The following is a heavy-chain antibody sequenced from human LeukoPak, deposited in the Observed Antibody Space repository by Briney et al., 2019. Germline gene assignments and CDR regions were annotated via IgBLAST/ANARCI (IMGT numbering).Heavy chain of an antibody. J-gene: IGHJ4*02. CDR1: GFPLGDYA. D-gene: IGHD6-19*01. V-gene: IGHV3-49*04. CDR2: IRSKAYGATT. CDR3: TRSIAVVGTLGY. Sequence: PGGSLRLSCTASGFPLGDYALSWVRQAPGKGLEWVGFIRSKAYGATTEYAASVKGRFTISRDDSKSIAYLQMDSLKTEDTAVYYCTRSIAVVGTLGYWGQGTLVTVS.